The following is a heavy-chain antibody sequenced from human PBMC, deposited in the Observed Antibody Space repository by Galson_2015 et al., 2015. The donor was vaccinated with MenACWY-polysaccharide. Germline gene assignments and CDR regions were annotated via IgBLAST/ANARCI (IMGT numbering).Heavy chain of an antibody. D-gene: IGHD3-3*01. CDR3: ARDRLLRFFSGRSWMDV. J-gene: IGHJ6*02. CDR2: INPSGGST. Sequence: SVKVSCKASGYTFTSYYMHWVRQAPGQGLEWMGIINPSGGSTSYAQKFQGRVTMTRDTSTSTVYMELSSLRSEDTAVYYCARDRLLRFFSGRSWMDVWGQGTTVTVSS. CDR1: GYTFTSYY. V-gene: IGHV1-46*01.